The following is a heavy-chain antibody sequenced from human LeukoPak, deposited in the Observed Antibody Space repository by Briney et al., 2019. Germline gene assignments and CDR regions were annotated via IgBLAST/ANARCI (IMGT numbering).Heavy chain of an antibody. CDR2: FSGIVGIT. D-gene: IGHD2-15*01. Sequence: GGSLRLSCAASGFTFSNYAMSWIRQAPGKGLEWVSTFSGIVGITYYADSVKGRFTISRDNSKNTLYLQMNSLRAEDTAVYYCAKDLGHCSGSNCHDYFENWGQGTLVTVSS. J-gene: IGHJ4*02. CDR3: AKDLGHCSGSNCHDYFEN. V-gene: IGHV3-23*01. CDR1: GFTFSNYA.